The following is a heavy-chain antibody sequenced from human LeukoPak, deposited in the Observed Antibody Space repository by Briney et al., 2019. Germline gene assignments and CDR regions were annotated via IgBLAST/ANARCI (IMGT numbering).Heavy chain of an antibody. CDR2: ISYDGGNK. CDR3: ARVPAAGYFDY. CDR1: GFTFSSYA. Sequence: GGSLRLSCAASGFTFSSYAMHWVRQAPGKGLEWVAVISYDGGNKYYADSVKGRFTISRDNSKNTLYLQMNSLRAEDTAGYYCARVPAAGYFDYWGQGTLVTVSS. J-gene: IGHJ4*02. V-gene: IGHV3-30*04. D-gene: IGHD6-13*01.